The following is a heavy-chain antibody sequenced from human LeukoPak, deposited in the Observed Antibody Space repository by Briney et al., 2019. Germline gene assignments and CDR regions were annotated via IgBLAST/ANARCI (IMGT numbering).Heavy chain of an antibody. CDR1: GGSINSYY. Sequence: SETLSLTCTVSGGSINSYYWSWIRQPAGKGLEWIGRIYSSGSTNYNPSLKSRVSMSVDTSKNQFSLKLTSVTAADTAVYYCARGGKATVVTMWGQGILVTASS. CDR2: IYSSGST. V-gene: IGHV4-4*07. CDR3: ARGGKATVVTM. J-gene: IGHJ4*02. D-gene: IGHD4-23*01.